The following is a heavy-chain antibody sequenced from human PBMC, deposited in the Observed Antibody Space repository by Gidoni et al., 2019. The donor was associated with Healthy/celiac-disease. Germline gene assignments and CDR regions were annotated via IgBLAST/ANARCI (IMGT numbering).Heavy chain of an antibody. CDR1: GFTFRDYY. J-gene: IGHJ3*02. CDR3: ARNYDFWSGYGPLYAFDI. CDR2: ISSSGSTI. V-gene: IGHV3-11*01. Sequence: QVQLVESGGGLVKPGGSLRLSCAAPGFTFRDYYMSWIRQAPGKGLKWVSYISSSGSTIYYADSVKGRFTISRDNAKNSLYLQMNSLRAEDTAVYYCARNYDFWSGYGPLYAFDIWGQGTMVTVSS. D-gene: IGHD3-3*01.